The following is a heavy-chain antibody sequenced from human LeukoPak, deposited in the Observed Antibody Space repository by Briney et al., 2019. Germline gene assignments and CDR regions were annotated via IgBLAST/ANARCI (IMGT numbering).Heavy chain of an antibody. CDR3: ARAGPYDAFDI. CDR2: IYSGGST. Sequence: GGSLRLSCAASGFSVNSNYMSWVRQAPGKGLEWVLVIYSGGSTYYADSVKGRFTISRHISKNTLYLQMNSLRAEDTAVYYCARAGPYDAFDIWGQGTMLTVSS. CDR1: GFSVNSNY. J-gene: IGHJ3*02. V-gene: IGHV3-53*04. D-gene: IGHD1-14*01.